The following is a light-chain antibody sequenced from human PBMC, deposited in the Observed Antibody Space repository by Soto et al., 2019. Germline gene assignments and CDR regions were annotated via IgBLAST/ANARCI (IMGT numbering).Light chain of an antibody. J-gene: IGKJ5*01. CDR1: QSVDIN. V-gene: IGKV3-15*01. Sequence: EIVLTQSPATLSVSPGERVTLSCRASQSVDINLAWYQQKPGQSPRLLIYGASTRATGIPARFSASGSGTEFTLTISSLQSEDFGVYYCHQYNNLWTFGQGTRLEIK. CDR3: HQYNNLWT. CDR2: GAS.